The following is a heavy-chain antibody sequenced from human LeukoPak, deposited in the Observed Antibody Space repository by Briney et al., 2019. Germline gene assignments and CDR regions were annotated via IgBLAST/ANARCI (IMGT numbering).Heavy chain of an antibody. V-gene: IGHV3-30*03. J-gene: IGHJ4*02. D-gene: IGHD1-7*01. CDR2: ISYDGDNK. Sequence: GGSLRLSCAASGFTFSSYGMHWVRQAPGMGLEWVAVISYDGDNKYYADSVKGRFTISRDNSKNTLYLQMNSLRAEDTAEYYCTRGRSGTTPYWGQGTLVTVSS. CDR1: GFTFSSYG. CDR3: TRGRSGTTPY.